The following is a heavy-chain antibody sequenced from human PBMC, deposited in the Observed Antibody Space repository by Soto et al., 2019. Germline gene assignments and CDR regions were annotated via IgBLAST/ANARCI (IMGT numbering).Heavy chain of an antibody. V-gene: IGHV3-9*01. CDR2: ISWNSGSI. D-gene: IGHD2-8*01. J-gene: IGHJ4*02. Sequence: DVQLVESGGGLVQPGRSLRLSCAASGFTFDDYAMHWVRQAPGKGLEWVSGISWNSGSIGYADSVKGRFTISRDNAKNSLYLQMNSLRAEDTALYYCAKDMGGYCTNGVCYYFDYWGQGTLVTVSS. CDR1: GFTFDDYA. CDR3: AKDMGGYCTNGVCYYFDY.